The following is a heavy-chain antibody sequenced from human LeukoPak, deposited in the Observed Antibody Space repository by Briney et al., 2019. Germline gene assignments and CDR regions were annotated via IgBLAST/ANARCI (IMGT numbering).Heavy chain of an antibody. CDR1: GYSFTTYG. D-gene: IGHD6-13*01. J-gene: IGHJ4*02. V-gene: IGHV1-18*01. Sequence: ASVKVSCKPSGYSFTTYGVTWVRQAPRQGLEWMGWINAHNGDTNYAQKFQGRFTMNTDTSTSTANMELRSLRSDDTAVYYCARDHSSSCQLLDYWGRGTLVTISS. CDR2: INAHNGDT. CDR3: ARDHSSSCQLLDY.